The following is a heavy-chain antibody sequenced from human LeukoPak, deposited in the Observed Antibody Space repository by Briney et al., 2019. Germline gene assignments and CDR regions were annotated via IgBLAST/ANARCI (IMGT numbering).Heavy chain of an antibody. D-gene: IGHD2-2*01. V-gene: IGHV3-53*01. CDR3: ARGPIVVGTYYYMDV. Sequence: GGSLRLSCAASGFTVSSYYMSWVRQAPGKGLEWVSVIYSGGSTNHADSVKGRFTISRDNAKNTLYLQMNSLRVEDTAVYYCARGPIVVGTYYYMDVWGKGTTVTVSS. J-gene: IGHJ6*03. CDR2: IYSGGST. CDR1: GFTVSSYY.